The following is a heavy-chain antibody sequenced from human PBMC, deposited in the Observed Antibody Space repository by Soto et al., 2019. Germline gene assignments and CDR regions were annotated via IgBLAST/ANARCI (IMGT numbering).Heavy chain of an antibody. CDR1: GFTFSSYA. V-gene: IGHV3-23*01. D-gene: IGHD5-18*01. CDR2: ISGSGGST. CDR3: AKDWDTAMVRFAY. J-gene: IGHJ4*02. Sequence: EVQLLESGGGLVQPGGSLRLSCAASGFTFSSYAMSWVRQAPGKGLEWVSAISGSGGSTSYADSVKGLFTISRGNSKNTLYLQMNSLGAEDTVVYYCAKDWDTAMVRFAYWGQGTLVTVSS.